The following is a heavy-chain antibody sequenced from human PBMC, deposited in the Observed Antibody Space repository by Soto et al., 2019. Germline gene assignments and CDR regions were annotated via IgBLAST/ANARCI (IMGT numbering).Heavy chain of an antibody. CDR1: GGTFSSYT. J-gene: IGHJ6*02. V-gene: IGHV1-69*02. Sequence: SVKVSCKASGGTFSSYTISWVRQAPGQGLEWMGRIIPILGIANYAQKFQGRVTITADKSTSTAYMELSSLRSEDTAVYYCAGGYCSSTSCYPNHYYYYYGMDVWGQGTTVTVSS. CDR2: IIPILGIA. D-gene: IGHD2-2*01. CDR3: AGGYCSSTSCYPNHYYYYYGMDV.